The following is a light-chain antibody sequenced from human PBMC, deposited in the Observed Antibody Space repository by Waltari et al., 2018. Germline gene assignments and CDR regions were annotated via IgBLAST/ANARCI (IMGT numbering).Light chain of an antibody. J-gene: IGKJ1*01. CDR3: LQYNSYPWT. V-gene: IGKV1-5*03. CDR2: KAS. CDR1: QSIVVW. Sequence: DIQVTQSPSTLSASVGDRVTITCRASQSIVVWLAWYQQKPGKAPRLLIYKASYLESGVPSRVSGSGSGTAFSLTINSLQADDFATYYCLQYNSYPWTFGQGTKVEIK.